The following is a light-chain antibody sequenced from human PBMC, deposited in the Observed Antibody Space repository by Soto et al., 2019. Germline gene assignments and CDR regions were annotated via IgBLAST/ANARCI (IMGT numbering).Light chain of an antibody. CDR2: DAS. J-gene: IGKJ4*01. V-gene: IGKV1-33*01. Sequence: DVQMTQSPSTLSASVGDRITITCRASQDVTTGLAWYQQKPGKAPKLLIYDASNLETGVPSRFSGSGSGTDFTFTISSLQPEDIATYYCKQYDDVPLTFGGGTKVDI. CDR1: QDVTTG. CDR3: KQYDDVPLT.